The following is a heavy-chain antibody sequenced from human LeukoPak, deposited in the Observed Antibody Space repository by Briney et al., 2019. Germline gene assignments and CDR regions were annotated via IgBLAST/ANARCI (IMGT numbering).Heavy chain of an antibody. Sequence: ASVKVSCKASGYTLTEYYIHWVRQAPGQGLEWMGFIIPDSGGTTYQQNFQGRVTMTRDTSICTFYMELGSLRPDDTAVYYCSTEDKYCTGANCGVFWGQGTLVTVSS. CDR1: GYTLTEYY. V-gene: IGHV1-2*02. J-gene: IGHJ4*02. CDR2: IIPDSGGT. D-gene: IGHD2-8*02. CDR3: STEDKYCTGANCGVF.